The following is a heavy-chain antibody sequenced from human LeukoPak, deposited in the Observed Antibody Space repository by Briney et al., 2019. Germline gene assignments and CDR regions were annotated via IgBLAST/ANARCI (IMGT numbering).Heavy chain of an antibody. CDR3: ARQKDSSSWYLYYYYYYMDV. D-gene: IGHD6-13*01. V-gene: IGHV3-7*01. Sequence: PGGSLRLSCAASGFTFSSYWMSWVRQAPGKGLEWVANIKQDGSEKYYVDSVKGRFTISRDNAKNSLYLQMNSLRAEDTAVYYCARQKDSSSWYLYYYYYYMDVWGKGTTVTISS. J-gene: IGHJ6*03. CDR2: IKQDGSEK. CDR1: GFTFSSYW.